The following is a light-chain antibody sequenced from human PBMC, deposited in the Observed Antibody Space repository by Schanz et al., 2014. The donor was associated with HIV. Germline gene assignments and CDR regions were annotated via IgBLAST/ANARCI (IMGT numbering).Light chain of an antibody. V-gene: IGLV2-14*03. CDR3: NSYSHSNTYV. J-gene: IGLJ1*01. CDR1: SSDVGGYNY. Sequence: QSVLTQPASVSGSPGQSIAISCTGTSSDVGGYNYVSWYQQHPNKAPKLMIYDVTDRPSGVSNRFSGSKSGNTASLTISGLQPEDEADYYCNSYSHSNTYVFGSGTKLTVL. CDR2: DVT.